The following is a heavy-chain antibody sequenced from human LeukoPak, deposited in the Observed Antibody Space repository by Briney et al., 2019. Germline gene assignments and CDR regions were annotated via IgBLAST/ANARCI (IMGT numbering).Heavy chain of an antibody. D-gene: IGHD3-22*01. CDR2: IFGSGGSA. CDR1: GFTFGSYA. CDR3: AKGSDYYDSSGYYSVLGKFDF. Sequence: PGGSLRLSCAASGFTFGSYAMYWVRQAPGKGLEWVSGIFGSGGSAHYADSVKGRFTISRDNSKNTLYLQMNSLRAEDTAVFYCAKGSDYYDSSGYYSVLGKFDFWGQGTLVTVSS. V-gene: IGHV3-23*01. J-gene: IGHJ4*02.